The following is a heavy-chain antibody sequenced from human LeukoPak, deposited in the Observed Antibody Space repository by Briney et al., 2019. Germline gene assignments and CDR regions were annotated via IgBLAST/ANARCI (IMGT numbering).Heavy chain of an antibody. J-gene: IGHJ3*02. CDR1: GGSISNYY. CDR2: IYYSGST. CDR3: ARGGGYGDSQNRIGAFDT. Sequence: SETLSLSCTVSGGSISNYYWSWIRQPPGKGLEWIGYIYYSGSTNYNPSLESRVTLSVDTSKNQFSLKLSSVTAADTAVYYCARGGGYGDSQNRIGAFDTWGKGTMVTVSS. V-gene: IGHV4-59*01. D-gene: IGHD4-17*01.